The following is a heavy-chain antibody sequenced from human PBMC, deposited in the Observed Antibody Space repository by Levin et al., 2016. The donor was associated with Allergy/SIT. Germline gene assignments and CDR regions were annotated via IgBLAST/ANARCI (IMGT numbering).Heavy chain of an antibody. V-gene: IGHV3-33*01. CDR2: IWYDGSNK. D-gene: IGHD2-15*01. Sequence: VRQMPGKGLEWVAVIWYDGSNKYYADSVKGRFTISRDNSKNTLYLQMNSLRAEDTAVYYCARDAPPRMGYCSGGSCPRPNYFDYWGQGTLVTVSS. CDR3: ARDAPPRMGYCSGGSCPRPNYFDY. J-gene: IGHJ4*02.